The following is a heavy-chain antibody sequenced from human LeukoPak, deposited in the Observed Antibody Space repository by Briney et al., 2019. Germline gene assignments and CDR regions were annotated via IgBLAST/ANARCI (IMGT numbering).Heavy chain of an antibody. CDR2: ISSHSSTI. CDR1: GFTFSSYS. CDR3: ARDLGNYYYGMDV. V-gene: IGHV3-48*04. Sequence: GGSLRLSCAASGFTFSSYSMNWVRQAPGMGLEWPSYISSHSSTIYYADSVKGRITISRDNAKNSLYLQLNSLKAEDTALYYCARDLGNYYYGMDVWGRGTTVTVSS. J-gene: IGHJ6*02.